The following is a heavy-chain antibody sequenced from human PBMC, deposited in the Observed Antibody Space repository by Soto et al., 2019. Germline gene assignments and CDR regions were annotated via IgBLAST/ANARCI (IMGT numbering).Heavy chain of an antibody. D-gene: IGHD2-2*01. V-gene: IGHV4-34*01. J-gene: IGHJ6*03. Sequence: QVQLQQWGAGLLKPSETLSLTCAVYGGSFSGYYWSWIRQPPGKGLEWIGEITHSGNTNYNPSLKSRVNISVDTSKNHFSLKLSSVTAADTGVYFCASVTRYCSRTSCYPKYYYYYYMDVWGKGTTVTVSS. CDR3: ASVTRYCSRTSCYPKYYYYYYMDV. CDR2: ITHSGNT. CDR1: GGSFSGYY.